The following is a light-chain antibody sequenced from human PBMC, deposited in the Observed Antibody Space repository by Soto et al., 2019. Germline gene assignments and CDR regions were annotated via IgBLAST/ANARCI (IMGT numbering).Light chain of an antibody. Sequence: EIVMTQSPATLSVSPGERATLSCRASQSVSSYLAWYQQKPGQAPRLLIYVASSRATGIPARFSGSGSGTEFTLTISSLQSEDFSVYYCQQYNNWPPLTFGQGTKLEIK. CDR3: QQYNNWPPLT. J-gene: IGKJ2*01. CDR2: VAS. V-gene: IGKV3-15*01. CDR1: QSVSSY.